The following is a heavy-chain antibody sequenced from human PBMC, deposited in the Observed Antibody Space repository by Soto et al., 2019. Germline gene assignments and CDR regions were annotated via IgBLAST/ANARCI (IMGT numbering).Heavy chain of an antibody. CDR2: MNPNSGNT. Sequence: GASVKVSCKASGYTFTSYDINWVRQATGQGLEWMGWMNPNSGNTGYAQKFQGRVTMTRNTSISTAYMELSSLRSEDTAVYYCARRQGFIAVAGQDAFDIWGQGTMVTVSS. CDR3: ARRQGFIAVAGQDAFDI. J-gene: IGHJ3*02. D-gene: IGHD6-19*01. CDR1: GYTFTSYD. V-gene: IGHV1-8*01.